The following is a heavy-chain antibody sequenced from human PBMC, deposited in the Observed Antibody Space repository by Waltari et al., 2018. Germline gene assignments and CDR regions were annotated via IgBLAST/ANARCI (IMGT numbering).Heavy chain of an antibody. CDR3: ARDWGYYSDTSGYPSNWFGP. D-gene: IGHD3-22*01. CDR2: TKPNPGDT. CDR1: GYTFTGYY. V-gene: IGHV1-2*06. J-gene: IGHJ5*02. Sequence: QVQLVQSGAEVKKPGASVKVSCKASGYTFTGYYFHWVRQAPGQGLELMGRTKPNPGDTTYAQEVQGRVTMTRDTSISTAYMELTSLRSEDTAVYYCARDWGYYSDTSGYPSNWFGPWGQGTLVTVSS.